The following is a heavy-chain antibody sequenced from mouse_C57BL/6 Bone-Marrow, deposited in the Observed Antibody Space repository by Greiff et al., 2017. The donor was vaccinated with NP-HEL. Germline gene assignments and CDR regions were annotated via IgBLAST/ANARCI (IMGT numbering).Heavy chain of an antibody. Sequence: QVQLQQSGAELARPGASVKLSCKASGYTFTSYGISWVKQRTGQGLEWIGEIYPGSGDTYYNEKFKGKATLTADKSSSTAYMELRSLTSEDSAVYFWARGGIYYDYEAGWFAYWGQGTLVTVSA. J-gene: IGHJ3*01. D-gene: IGHD2-4*01. CDR1: GYTFTSYG. CDR3: ARGGIYYDYEAGWFAY. CDR2: IYPGSGDT. V-gene: IGHV1-81*01.